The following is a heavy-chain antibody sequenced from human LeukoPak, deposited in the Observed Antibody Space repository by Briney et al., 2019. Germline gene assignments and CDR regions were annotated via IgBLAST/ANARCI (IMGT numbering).Heavy chain of an antibody. CDR2: INHSGSP. CDR3: ARLPITKRALDV. J-gene: IGHJ6*02. V-gene: IGHV4-34*01. CDR1: GGSFSGYY. D-gene: IGHD1-14*01. Sequence: SSETLSLTCAVYGGSFSGYYWSWIRQPPGKGLEWIGEINHSGSPYYNPSLNSRRVTISVDTSKNQFSLKVTSVTAADTAVYYCARLPITKRALDVWGQGTTVTVSS.